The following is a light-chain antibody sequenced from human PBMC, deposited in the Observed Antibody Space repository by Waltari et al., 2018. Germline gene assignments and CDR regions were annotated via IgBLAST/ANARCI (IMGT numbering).Light chain of an antibody. V-gene: IGLV2-8*01. CDR1: SSTVGAYNY. Sequence: QSALTQPPSASGSPGQSVTISCTGTSSTVGAYNYVPWYQQHPGKGPKLMIYEVTKRPPGVPDRFSGSKSGNTASLTVSGLQAEDEADYYCTSYAGSKNVFGTGTKVTVL. CDR3: TSYAGSKNV. J-gene: IGLJ1*01. CDR2: EVT.